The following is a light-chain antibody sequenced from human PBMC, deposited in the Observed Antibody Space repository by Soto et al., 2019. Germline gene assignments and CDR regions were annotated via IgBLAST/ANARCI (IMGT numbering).Light chain of an antibody. CDR1: QSVGSSY. J-gene: IGKJ3*01. CDR3: QHYDRSPAIT. CDR2: GAS. Sequence: EVVLTQSPGTLSLSPGERATLSCRASQSVGSSYLAWYQQKPGQAPRLLIYGASSRATGIPERFSGSGSGTDFTLTISRLDPEDFAVYYCQHYDRSPAITFGPGTNVDSK. V-gene: IGKV3-20*01.